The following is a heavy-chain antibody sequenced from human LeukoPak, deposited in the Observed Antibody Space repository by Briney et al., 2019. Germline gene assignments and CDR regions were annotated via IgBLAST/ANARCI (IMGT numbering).Heavy chain of an antibody. V-gene: IGHV3-11*01. Sequence: GGSLRLSCAASGFTFSDYYMSWIRQAPGKGLEWVSYISSSGSTIYYADSVKGQFTISRDNAKNSLYLQMNSLRAEDTAVYYCARRYYYGSGRNGMDVWGQGTTVTVSS. D-gene: IGHD3-10*01. CDR3: ARRYYYGSGRNGMDV. J-gene: IGHJ6*02. CDR2: ISSSGSTI. CDR1: GFTFSDYY.